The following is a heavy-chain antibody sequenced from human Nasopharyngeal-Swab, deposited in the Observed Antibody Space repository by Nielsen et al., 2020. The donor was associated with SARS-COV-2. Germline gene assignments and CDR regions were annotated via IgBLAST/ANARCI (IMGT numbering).Heavy chain of an antibody. CDR1: GGSFSGYY. CDR2: INHSGST. V-gene: IGHV4-34*01. CDR3: ARALKSYDY. D-gene: IGHD3-16*02. Sequence: ESLKISCAVYGGSFSGYYWSWIRQPPGKGLEWIGEINHSGSTNYNPSLKSRVTISVDTSKNQFSLKLSSVTAADTAVYYCARALKSYDYWGQGTLVTVSS. J-gene: IGHJ4*02.